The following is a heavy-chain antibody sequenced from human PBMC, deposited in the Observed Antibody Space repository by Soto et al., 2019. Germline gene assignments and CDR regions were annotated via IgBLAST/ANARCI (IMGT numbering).Heavy chain of an antibody. Sequence: EVQLVESGGGLVQPGGSLRLSCAASGFTLSDHYLDWVRQAPGKGLEWVGRSRNRVKSFTTAYAASVRGRFTFSRDDSTNSLYLQMNSLKTDDTAVYYCARASTRDSTGYDYWGQGTLVTVSS. V-gene: IGHV3-72*01. J-gene: IGHJ4*02. CDR3: ARASTRDSTGYDY. CDR1: GFTLSDHY. CDR2: SRNRVKSFTT. D-gene: IGHD3-3*01.